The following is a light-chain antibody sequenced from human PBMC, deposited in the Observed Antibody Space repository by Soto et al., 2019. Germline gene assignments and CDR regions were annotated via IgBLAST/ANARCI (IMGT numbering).Light chain of an antibody. Sequence: EIVLTQSPGTLSLSPGERATLSCRASQSVSSSYLAWYQQKPGQAPRLLLYGASSRATGIPDRFSGSGSGTAFTPTISSLEPEDFAVYYCQQYGSSPYTFGQGTKLEIK. CDR2: GAS. CDR1: QSVSSSY. CDR3: QQYGSSPYT. J-gene: IGKJ2*01. V-gene: IGKV3-20*01.